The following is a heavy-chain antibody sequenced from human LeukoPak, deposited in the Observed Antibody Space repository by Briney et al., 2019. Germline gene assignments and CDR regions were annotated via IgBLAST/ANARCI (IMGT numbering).Heavy chain of an antibody. CDR1: GYTFTSYY. CDR3: ARVSGYRVVVTEGQYFQH. CDR2: INPSGGST. V-gene: IGHV1-46*01. J-gene: IGHJ1*01. Sequence: GSVKVSCKASGYTFTSYYMHWVRQAPGQGLEWMGIINPSGGSTSYAQKFQGRVTMTRDTSTSTVYMELSSLRSEDTAVYYCARVSGYRVVVTEGQYFQHWGQGTLVTVSS. D-gene: IGHD2-21*02.